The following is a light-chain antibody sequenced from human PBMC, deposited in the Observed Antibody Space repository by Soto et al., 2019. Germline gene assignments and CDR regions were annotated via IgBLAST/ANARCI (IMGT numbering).Light chain of an antibody. V-gene: IGKV3-20*01. CDR1: QSVSSSY. CDR2: GAS. CDR3: QQYGSSPHVYT. Sequence: ELVLTQSPGTLSLSPGERATLSCSASQSVSSSYLAWYQQKPGQAPRLLIYGASSRATGIPDRFSGSGSGTDFTLTISRLEPEDFAVYYCQQYGSSPHVYTFGQGTKLEIK. J-gene: IGKJ2*01.